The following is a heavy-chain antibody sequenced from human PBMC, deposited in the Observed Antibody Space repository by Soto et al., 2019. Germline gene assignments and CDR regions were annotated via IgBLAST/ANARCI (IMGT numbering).Heavy chain of an antibody. CDR3: ATGRVYSSRWYRSFDY. J-gene: IGHJ4*02. V-gene: IGHV4-34*01. CDR1: GGSFRGLY. CDR2: INHSGST. Sequence: QVQLQQWGAGLLKPSETLSLTCAVSGGSFRGLYWSWIRQHPVKGLEWIGEINHSGSTNSNPSLKSLVTISVDTSTNQFSLKLSSVTAADTAVYHCATGRVYSSRWYRSFDYWGQRTLVTVSS. D-gene: IGHD6-13*01.